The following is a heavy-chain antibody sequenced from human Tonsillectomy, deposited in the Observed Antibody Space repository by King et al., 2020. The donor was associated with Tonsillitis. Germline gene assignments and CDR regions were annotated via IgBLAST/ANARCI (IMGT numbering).Heavy chain of an antibody. Sequence: VQLVESGGGLVQPGGSLRLSCAASGFTFSSFAMTWVRPAPGKGLEWVSSISDSAGGTYYADTVNGRFTISRDNSKNKLYLQVNGLRAEDTAVYYCAKLLRSGYHLYYMDVWGKGTTVTVSS. CDR1: GFTFSSFA. J-gene: IGHJ6*03. CDR3: AKLLRSGYHLYYMDV. D-gene: IGHD3-3*01. V-gene: IGHV3-23*04. CDR2: ISDSAGGT.